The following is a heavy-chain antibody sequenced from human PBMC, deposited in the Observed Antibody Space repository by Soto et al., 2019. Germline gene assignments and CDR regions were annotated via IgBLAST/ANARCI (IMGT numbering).Heavy chain of an antibody. CDR1: GDSIRSTSYY. CDR2: VYYSGST. J-gene: IGHJ4*02. CDR3: ARGPPTFIAAAGPFDY. V-gene: IGHV4-39*01. D-gene: IGHD6-13*01. Sequence: SETLSLTCTVSGDSIRSTSYYWGWIRQPPGKGLEWIGNVYYSGSTYYNPPLKSRVTISVDTSKNQFSLSLSSVTAADTAVYYCARGPPTFIAAAGPFDYWGQGTLVTVSS.